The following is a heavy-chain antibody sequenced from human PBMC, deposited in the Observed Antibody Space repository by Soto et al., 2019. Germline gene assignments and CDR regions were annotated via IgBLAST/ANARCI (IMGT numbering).Heavy chain of an antibody. D-gene: IGHD6-13*01. CDR2: IYYSGST. CDR3: ARVAFGGAAAYYFDY. CDR1: GGSISSGGYY. J-gene: IGHJ4*02. Sequence: SETLSLTCTVSGGSISSGGYYWSWIRQHPGKGLEWIGYIYYSGSTYYNPSLKSRVTISVDTSKNQFSLKLSSVTAADTAVYYCARVAFGGAAAYYFDYWGQGTLVTVSS. V-gene: IGHV4-31*03.